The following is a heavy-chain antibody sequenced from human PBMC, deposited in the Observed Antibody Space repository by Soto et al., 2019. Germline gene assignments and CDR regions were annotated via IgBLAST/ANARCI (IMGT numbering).Heavy chain of an antibody. CDR1: GGSISSGDYL. D-gene: IGHD3-9*01. CDR3: ARGLVIRPYYYHGMDV. CDR2: ISSLGST. J-gene: IGHJ6*02. Sequence: QVQLQESGPGLVKPSQTLSLTCTVSGGSISSGDYLWSWIRQSPGKGLEWIGYISSLGSTYYNPSLKSRVSVSRDTSKNQFSLKLSSVTTTDTAVYYCARGLVIRPYYYHGMDVWGQGTTVTVSS. V-gene: IGHV4-30-4*01.